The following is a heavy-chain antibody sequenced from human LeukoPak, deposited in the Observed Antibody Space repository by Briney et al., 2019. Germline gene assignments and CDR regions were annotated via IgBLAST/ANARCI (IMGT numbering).Heavy chain of an antibody. CDR1: GGTFSSYT. D-gene: IGHD1-26*01. CDR2: IIPILGIA. V-gene: IGHV1-69*04. CDR3: ARDVREPQEYYYYMDV. Sequence: ASVKVSCKASGGTFSSYTISLVRQAPGQGLEWMGRIIPILGIANYAQKFQGRVTITADKSTSTAYMELSSLRSEDTAVYYCARDVREPQEYYYYMDVWGKGTTVTVSS. J-gene: IGHJ6*03.